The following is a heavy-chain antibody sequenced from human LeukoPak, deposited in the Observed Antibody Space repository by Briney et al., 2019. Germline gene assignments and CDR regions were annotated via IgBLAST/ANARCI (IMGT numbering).Heavy chain of an antibody. J-gene: IGHJ4*02. CDR3: TRDRDYDSSGTFDY. CDR2: IRSKAYGGTT. D-gene: IGHD3-22*01. Sequence: SLRLSCAASGFTFSNYWMHWVRQAPGKGLEWVGFIRSKAYGGTTEYAASVKGRFTISRDDSKSIAYLQMNSLKTEDTAVYYCTRDRDYDSSGTFDYWGQGTLVTVSS. V-gene: IGHV3-49*04. CDR1: GFTFSNYW.